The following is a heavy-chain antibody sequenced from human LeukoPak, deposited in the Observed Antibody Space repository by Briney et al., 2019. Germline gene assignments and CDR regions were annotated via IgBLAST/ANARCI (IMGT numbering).Heavy chain of an antibody. J-gene: IGHJ5*02. Sequence: SETLSLTCSVSGDPIDSVSYYWGWIRQAPGKGPEWIASIDYSGRTLYNPSLRSRVTISVDTSNNDFSLNLTSVTAADTAVYYCATEFYDFLSGESWFDPWGQGALVTVSS. D-gene: IGHD3-9*01. V-gene: IGHV4-39*07. CDR1: GDPIDSVSYY. CDR3: ATEFYDFLSGESWFDP. CDR2: IDYSGRT.